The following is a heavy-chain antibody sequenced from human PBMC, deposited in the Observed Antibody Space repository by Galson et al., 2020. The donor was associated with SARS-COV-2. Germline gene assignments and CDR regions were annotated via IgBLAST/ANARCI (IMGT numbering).Heavy chain of an antibody. CDR2: VHHSGRT. J-gene: IGHJ4*02. V-gene: IGHV4-4*02. CDR3: ARDFAEIGRGFYY. D-gene: IGHD2-15*01. CDR1: GGSLYSSNW. Sequence: SETLSLTCAVSGGSLYSSNWWTWVRQTPGEGLEWIGEVHHSGRTNYNPSLESRATIVVDESENQFSLRLTSVTAADTAVYYCARDFAEIGRGFYYWGQGLLVTVSS.